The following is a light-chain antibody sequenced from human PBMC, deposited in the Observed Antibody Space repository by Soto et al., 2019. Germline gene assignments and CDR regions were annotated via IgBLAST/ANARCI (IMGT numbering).Light chain of an antibody. CDR3: QQYGSSPPLIT. V-gene: IGKV3-20*01. Sequence: EIVLTQSSGALSLSPGERATLSCRASQSVSSTYLAWHQQKPGQAPRLLIYGASSRATGIPDRFSGSGSGTDFTLTISRLEPEDFAVYYCQQYGSSPPLITFGRGTRLEIK. J-gene: IGKJ5*01. CDR2: GAS. CDR1: QSVSSTY.